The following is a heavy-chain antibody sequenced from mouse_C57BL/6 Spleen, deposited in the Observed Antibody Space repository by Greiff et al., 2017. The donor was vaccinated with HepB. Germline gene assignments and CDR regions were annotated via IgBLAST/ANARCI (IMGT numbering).Heavy chain of an antibody. CDR3: ARGSSSYWYFDV. J-gene: IGHJ1*03. V-gene: IGHV1-47*01. CDR2: FHPYNDDT. Sequence: QVHVKQSGAELVKPGASVKMSCKASGYTFTTYPIEWMKQNHGKSLEWIGNFHPYNDDTKYNEKFKGKATLTVEKSSSTVYLELSRLTSDDSAVYYCARGSSSYWYFDVWGTGTTVTVSS. CDR1: GYTFTTYP. D-gene: IGHD1-1*01.